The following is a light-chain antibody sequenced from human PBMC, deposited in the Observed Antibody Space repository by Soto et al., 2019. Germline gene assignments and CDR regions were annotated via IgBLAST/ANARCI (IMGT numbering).Light chain of an antibody. CDR2: YDS. V-gene: IGLV3-21*04. Sequence: SYELTQPPSVSVAPGKTARITCGGDNIESKSVHWYQQRPGQAPVLVIYYDSDRPSAIPERFSGSNSGNTATLTISRVEAGDEADYYCQVWDSSSDHRVFGGGTKLTVL. CDR3: QVWDSSSDHRV. J-gene: IGLJ3*02. CDR1: NIESKS.